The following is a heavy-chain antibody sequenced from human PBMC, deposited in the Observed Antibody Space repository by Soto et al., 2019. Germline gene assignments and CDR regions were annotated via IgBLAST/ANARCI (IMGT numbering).Heavy chain of an antibody. CDR3: ARVGPITIFSLGRWFDP. V-gene: IGHV1-18*04. CDR1: GYTFTSYG. D-gene: IGHD3-9*01. J-gene: IGHJ5*02. Sequence: ASVKVSCKASGYTFTSYGISWVRQAPGQGLEWMGWISAYNGNTNYAQKLQGRVTMTTDTSTSTAYMELRSLRSDDTAVYYCARVGPITIFSLGRWFDPWGQGTLVTVSS. CDR2: ISAYNGNT.